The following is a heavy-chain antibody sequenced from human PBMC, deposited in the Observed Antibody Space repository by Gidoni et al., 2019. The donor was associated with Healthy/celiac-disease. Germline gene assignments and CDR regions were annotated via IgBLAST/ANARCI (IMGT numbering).Heavy chain of an antibody. V-gene: IGHV4-34*01. D-gene: IGHD6-19*01. CDR2: INHSGSP. Sequence: QVQLQQWGAGLLKPSETLSLTCAVYGGSFSGYYWSWIRQPPGKGLELIGEINHSGSPNYNPSLKSRVTISVDTSKNQFSLKLSSVTAADTAVYYCAIPPASSGPGNFDYWGQGTLVTVSS. J-gene: IGHJ4*02. CDR3: AIPPASSGPGNFDY. CDR1: GGSFSGYY.